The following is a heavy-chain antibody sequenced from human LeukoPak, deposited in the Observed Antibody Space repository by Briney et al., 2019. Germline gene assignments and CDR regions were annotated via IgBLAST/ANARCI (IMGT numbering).Heavy chain of an antibody. D-gene: IGHD2-2*01. V-gene: IGHV3-48*02. J-gene: IGHJ6*02. CDR2: ISSSSSTI. CDR3: AVPTNTRDYYYYGMDV. Sequence: PGGSLRLSCAASGFTFSSYSMNWVRQAPGKGLEWVSYISSSSSTIYYADSVKGRFTISRDNAKNSLYLQTNSLRDEDTAVYYCAVPTNTRDYYYYGMDVWGQGTTVIVS. CDR1: GFTFSSYS.